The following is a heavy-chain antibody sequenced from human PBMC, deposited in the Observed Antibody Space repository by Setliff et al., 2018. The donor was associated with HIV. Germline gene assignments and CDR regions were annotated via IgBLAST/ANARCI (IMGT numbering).Heavy chain of an antibody. CDR1: GLTFSSDD. V-gene: IGHV3-48*01. CDR3: ATHYYGSGSYSKGYDY. D-gene: IGHD3-10*01. Sequence: GGSLRLSCAASGLTFSSDDMNWVRQAPGKGLEWVSHITISGSTIYYADSVKGRFTISRDNSKNTLYLQMNSLRPEDTAVNFCATHYYGSGSYSKGYDYWGQGTLVTVSS. CDR2: ITISGSTI. J-gene: IGHJ4*02.